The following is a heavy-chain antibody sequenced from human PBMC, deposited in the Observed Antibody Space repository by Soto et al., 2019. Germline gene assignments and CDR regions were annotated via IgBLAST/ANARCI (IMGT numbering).Heavy chain of an antibody. V-gene: IGHV4-31*03. CDR2: IYYSGST. CDR3: ARGGYYSEYFQH. D-gene: IGHD1-26*01. J-gene: IGHJ1*01. Sequence: QVQLQESGPGLVKPSQTLSLTCTVSGGSISSGGYYWSWIRQHPGKGLEWIGYIYYSGSTYYNPSLMSRVTISVDPSKYQFSLRLSSVTAADTAVYYCARGGYYSEYFQHWGQGTLVTVSS. CDR1: GGSISSGGYY.